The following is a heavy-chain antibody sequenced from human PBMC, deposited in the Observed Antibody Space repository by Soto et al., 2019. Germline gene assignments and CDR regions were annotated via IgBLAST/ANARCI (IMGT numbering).Heavy chain of an antibody. CDR1: GYTFTSYG. D-gene: IGHD3-22*01. CDR3: ARDYYDSSGSNWFDP. J-gene: IGHJ5*02. Sequence: ASVKFSCKSSGYTFTSYGISWVRQAPGQGLEWMGWINPNSGNTNYAQKFQGRVTMTRDTSISTAYMELSRLRSDDTAVYYCARDYYDSSGSNWFDPGAREPWSPSPQ. CDR2: INPNSGNT. V-gene: IGHV1-2*02.